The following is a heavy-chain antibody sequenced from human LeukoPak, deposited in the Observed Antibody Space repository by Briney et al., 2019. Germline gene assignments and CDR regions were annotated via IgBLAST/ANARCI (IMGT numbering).Heavy chain of an antibody. CDR2: ISGSGST. J-gene: IGHJ4*02. D-gene: IGHD3-10*01. Sequence: GGSLRLSCTTSGFTFSLHGMHWVRQAPGKGLEWVSSISGSGSTNYADSVKARFTISRDNSKGTLYLQMNSLRADDTAVYYCVKGGAYGSGSYCDYWGQGTLVTVSS. CDR3: VKGGAYGSGSYCDY. V-gene: IGHV3-23*01. CDR1: GFTFSLHG.